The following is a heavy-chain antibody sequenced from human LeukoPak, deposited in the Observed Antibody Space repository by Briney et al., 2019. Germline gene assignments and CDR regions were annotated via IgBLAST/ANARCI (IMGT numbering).Heavy chain of an antibody. D-gene: IGHD2-21*02. CDR2: INSDGSST. J-gene: IGHJ4*02. Sequence: GGSLRLSCAASGFTFSNYWMHWVRQAPGKGLVWVSRINSDGSSTSYADSVKGRFTISRDNAENTLYLQMNSLRAEDTAVYYCATAYCGGDCYVDYWGQGTLVTVSS. CDR3: ATAYCGGDCYVDY. V-gene: IGHV3-74*01. CDR1: GFTFSNYW.